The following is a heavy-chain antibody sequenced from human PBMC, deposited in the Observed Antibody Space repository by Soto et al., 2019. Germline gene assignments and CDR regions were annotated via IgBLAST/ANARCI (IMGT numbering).Heavy chain of an antibody. Sequence: EVQLVESGGGLVKSGGSLRLSCAASGFTFSTFSMNWLRQAPGKGLEWVASISSSSAYIYYADSVKGRFTVSRDNAKNSLHLQMNSLRGEDTAMYFCARDMRAVVGVADYWGQGTLVSVSS. D-gene: IGHD1-26*01. CDR1: GFTFSTFS. J-gene: IGHJ4*02. V-gene: IGHV3-21*01. CDR2: ISSSSAYI. CDR3: ARDMRAVVGVADY.